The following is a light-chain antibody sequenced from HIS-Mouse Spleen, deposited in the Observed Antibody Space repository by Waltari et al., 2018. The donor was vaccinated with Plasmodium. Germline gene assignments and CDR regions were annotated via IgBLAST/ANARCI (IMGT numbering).Light chain of an antibody. CDR2: AAS. J-gene: IGKJ1*01. Sequence: DIQMTQSPSSLSASVGDRVTITCRASQSISSYLNWYQKKPGKDPKLLIYAASSLQSGVPSRFSGSGSGTDFTLSISSLQPEDFATYYCQQSYSTWTFGQGTKVEIK. V-gene: IGKV1-39*01. CDR1: QSISSY. CDR3: QQSYSTWT.